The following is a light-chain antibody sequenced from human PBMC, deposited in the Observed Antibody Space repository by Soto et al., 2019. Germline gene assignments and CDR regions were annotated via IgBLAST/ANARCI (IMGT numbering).Light chain of an antibody. J-gene: IGKJ1*01. CDR1: QSISSY. CDR3: KQSYSTPWT. V-gene: IGKV1-39*01. Sequence: DIQMTQSPSSLSASVGDRVTITCRASQSISSYLNWYHQKPGKAPKLLIYAASSLQSGVPSRFSGSGSGTDFTLTIRSLQPEDFATYYCKQSYSTPWTFGQGTKVDI. CDR2: AAS.